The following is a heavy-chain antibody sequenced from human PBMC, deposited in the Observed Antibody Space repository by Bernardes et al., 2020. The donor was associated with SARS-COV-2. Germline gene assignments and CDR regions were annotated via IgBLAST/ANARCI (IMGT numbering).Heavy chain of an antibody. CDR1: GFTFSSYG. D-gene: IGHD3-9*01. CDR3: AKDVLRYFDWLPSYYYYYYGMDV. Sequence: SLRLSCAASGFTFSSYGMHWVRQAPGKGLEWVAVISYDGSNKYYADSVKGRFTISRDNSKNTLYLQMNSLRAEDTAVYYCAKDVLRYFDWLPSYYYYYYGMDVWGQGTTVTVSS. CDR2: ISYDGSNK. V-gene: IGHV3-30*18. J-gene: IGHJ6*02.